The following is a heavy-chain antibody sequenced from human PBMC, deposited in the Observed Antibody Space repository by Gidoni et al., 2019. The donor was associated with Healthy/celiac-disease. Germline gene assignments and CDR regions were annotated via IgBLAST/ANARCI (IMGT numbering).Heavy chain of an antibody. J-gene: IGHJ6*02. D-gene: IGHD6-13*01. V-gene: IGHV1-46*01. CDR1: GYTFTSYY. CDR2: INPSGGST. CDR3: ARVPLDSSSWYHEKNYYYYYGMDV. Sequence: KASGYTFTSYYMHWVRQAPGQGLEWMGIINPSGGSTSYAQKFQGRVTMTRDTSTSTVYMELSSLRSEDTAVYYCARVPLDSSSWYHEKNYYYYYGMDVWGQGTTVTVSS.